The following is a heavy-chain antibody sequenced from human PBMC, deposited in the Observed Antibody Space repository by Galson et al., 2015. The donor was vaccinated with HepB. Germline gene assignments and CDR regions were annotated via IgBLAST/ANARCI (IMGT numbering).Heavy chain of an antibody. CDR3: ARGKSGSYLGWLDT. J-gene: IGHJ5*02. Sequence: SVKVSCKASGYTFTSQSMHWVRQAPGERLEWMGWISAGNGDTKYSQKFQGRVTITRDTSARTAYMELSSLRSEDTAVYYCARGKSGSYLGWLDTWGQGTLVTVSS. D-gene: IGHD1-26*01. CDR1: GYTFTSQS. V-gene: IGHV1-3*01. CDR2: ISAGNGDT.